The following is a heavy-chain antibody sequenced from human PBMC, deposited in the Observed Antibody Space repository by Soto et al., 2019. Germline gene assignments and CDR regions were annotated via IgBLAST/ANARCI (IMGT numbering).Heavy chain of an antibody. Sequence: GGSLRLSCAASGFTFSSYAMSWVRQAPGKGLEWVSVIGGAGSSIYYADSVEGRFTVSRDNSKNTLYLKMDSLRAEDTAVYYCAKDYYDSSGYLPGVANDAFDIWGQGTMVTVSS. CDR2: IGGAGSSI. V-gene: IGHV3-23*01. J-gene: IGHJ3*02. CDR3: AKDYYDSSGYLPGVANDAFDI. D-gene: IGHD3-22*01. CDR1: GFTFSSYA.